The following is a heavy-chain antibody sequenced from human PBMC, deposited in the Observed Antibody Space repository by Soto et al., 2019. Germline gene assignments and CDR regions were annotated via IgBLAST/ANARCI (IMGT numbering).Heavy chain of an antibody. D-gene: IGHD6-13*01. CDR2: ISYDGSKK. Sequence: GGSLRLSCXASGFTFSSYGMHWVRQAPGKGLEWVAVISYDGSKKYYADSVKGRFTISRDNSKNTLYLQMNSLRVEDTAVYYCAKGGPFSIAAAGTQWGQGTLVTVSS. CDR3: AKGGPFSIAAAGTQ. J-gene: IGHJ4*02. CDR1: GFTFSSYG. V-gene: IGHV3-30*18.